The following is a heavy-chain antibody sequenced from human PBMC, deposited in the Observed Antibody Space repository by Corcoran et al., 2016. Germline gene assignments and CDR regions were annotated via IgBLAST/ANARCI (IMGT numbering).Heavy chain of an antibody. CDR3: ARTDYYGSGSYCGTYYYYGMDV. J-gene: IGHJ6*02. Sequence: EVQLVQSGAEVKKPGESLKISCKGSGYSFTSYWIGWVRQMPGKGLEWMGIIYPGDSDTRYSPSFQGQVTISADNSISTAYHQWSSLKASDTAMYYCARTDYYGSGSYCGTYYYYGMDVWGQGTTVTVSS. V-gene: IGHV5-51*01. CDR2: IYPGDSDT. D-gene: IGHD3-10*01. CDR1: GYSFTSYW.